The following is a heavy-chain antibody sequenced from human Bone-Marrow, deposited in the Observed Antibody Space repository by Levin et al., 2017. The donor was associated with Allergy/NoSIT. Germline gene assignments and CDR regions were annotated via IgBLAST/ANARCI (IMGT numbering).Heavy chain of an antibody. CDR3: ARGGRKTKPYSSGWPDY. V-gene: IGHV4-34*01. Sequence: SETLSLTCAVYGGSFSGYYWSWIRQPPGKGLEWIGEINHSGSTNYNPSLKSRVTISVDTSKNQFSLKLSSVTAADTAVYYCARGGRKTKPYSSGWPDYWGQGTLVTVSS. CDR2: INHSGST. J-gene: IGHJ4*02. CDR1: GGSFSGYY. D-gene: IGHD6-19*01.